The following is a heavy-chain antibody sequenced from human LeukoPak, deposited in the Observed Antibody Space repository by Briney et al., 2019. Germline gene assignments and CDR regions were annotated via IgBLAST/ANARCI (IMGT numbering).Heavy chain of an antibody. J-gene: IGHJ3*02. V-gene: IGHV4-59*01. CDR3: ARDRGRAPDAFDI. CDR2: IYYSGST. D-gene: IGHD3-10*01. CDR1: GGSISSYY. Sequence: SGTLSLTCTVSGGSISSYYWSWIRQPPGKGLEWIGYIYYSGSTNYNPSLKSRVTISVDTSKNQFSLKLSSVTAADTAVYYCARDRGRAPDAFDIWGQGTMVTVSS.